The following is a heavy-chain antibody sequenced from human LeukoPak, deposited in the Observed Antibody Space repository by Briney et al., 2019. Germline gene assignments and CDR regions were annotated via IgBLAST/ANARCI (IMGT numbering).Heavy chain of an antibody. Sequence: SGTLSLTCAVYSGSISSSNWWSWVRQPPGKGLEWIGELYHGGSTNYNPSLESRVTISVDKSKSQFSLKLTSVTAADTAVYYCATSPNYYGSGSYYSLWGQGTLVTVSS. V-gene: IGHV4-4*02. J-gene: IGHJ4*02. CDR3: ATSPNYYGSGSYYSL. D-gene: IGHD3-10*01. CDR2: LYHGGST. CDR1: SGSISSSNW.